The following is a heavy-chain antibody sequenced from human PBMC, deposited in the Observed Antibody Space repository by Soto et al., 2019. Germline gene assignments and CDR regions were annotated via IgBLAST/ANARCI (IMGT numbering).Heavy chain of an antibody. CDR1: GGSISSYY. V-gene: IGHV4-59*01. CDR2: IYYSGST. Sequence: SETLSLTCTVSGGSISSYYWSWIRQPPGKGLEWIGYIYYSGSTNYNPSLKSRVTISVDTSKNQFSLKLSSVTAADTAVYYCAREGGNYYFDYWGQGTLVTVSS. CDR3: AREGGNYYFDY. D-gene: IGHD1-26*01. J-gene: IGHJ4*02.